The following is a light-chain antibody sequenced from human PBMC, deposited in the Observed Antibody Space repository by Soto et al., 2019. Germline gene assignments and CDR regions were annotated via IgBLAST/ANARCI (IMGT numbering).Light chain of an antibody. CDR2: GAA. CDR3: QQYNNWTFIT. Sequence: VAAQVSVPQFLFPGERATHSCRAGRSVRSNLAWYQQQPGQSPSLLLYGAASRATSIPARFIGSGSGTEFTPTISSWLSDDVAAYYCQQYNNWTFITFGQGTRLEIK. J-gene: IGKJ5*01. CDR1: RSVRSN. V-gene: IGKV3-15*01.